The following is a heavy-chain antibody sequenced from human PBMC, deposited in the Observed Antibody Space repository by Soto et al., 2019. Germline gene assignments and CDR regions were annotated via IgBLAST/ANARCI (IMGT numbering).Heavy chain of an antibody. J-gene: IGHJ4*02. D-gene: IGHD1-1*01. V-gene: IGHV1-18*04. Sequence: QVQLVQSGGEVKRPGASVKVSCKASGYPFTSYGISWVRQAPGQGLEWMGWINPYNGNTKYAQKFQGRVTMTTDTSTTTAYMELRSLSHDDTAVYYCARHLASVHAYWGQGSLVTVSS. CDR2: INPYNGNT. CDR1: GYPFTSYG. CDR3: ARHLASVHAY.